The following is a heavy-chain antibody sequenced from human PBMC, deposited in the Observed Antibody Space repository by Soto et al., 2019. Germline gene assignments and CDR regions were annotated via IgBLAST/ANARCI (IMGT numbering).Heavy chain of an antibody. D-gene: IGHD6-13*01. CDR1: GGSISSSSYY. J-gene: IGHJ5*02. CDR2: IYNSGST. CDR3: ARHLRIAAAVNWFDP. Sequence: SETLSLTCTVSGGSISSSSYYWGWIRQPPGKGLEWIGSIYNSGSTNNNPSLKSQVTISVDTSKNKFSLKLSSVTAAYTAVYYCARHLRIAAAVNWFDPWGQGTLVTVSS. V-gene: IGHV4-39*01.